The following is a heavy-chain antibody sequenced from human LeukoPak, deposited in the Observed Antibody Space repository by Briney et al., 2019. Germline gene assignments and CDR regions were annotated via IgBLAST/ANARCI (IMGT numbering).Heavy chain of an antibody. CDR2: ISGSGSST. J-gene: IGHJ4*02. V-gene: IGHV3-23*01. CDR1: GFTSIAYA. Sequence: GGSLRLSCVGSGFTSIAYALTWARQAPGKGLEWVSGISGSGSSTYYADSVKGRFTISRDNSENTLSLQMNSLRADDTAIYYCAKSCNSGNCYYNYWGQGTLVTVSS. CDR3: AKSCNSGNCYYNY. D-gene: IGHD2/OR15-2a*01.